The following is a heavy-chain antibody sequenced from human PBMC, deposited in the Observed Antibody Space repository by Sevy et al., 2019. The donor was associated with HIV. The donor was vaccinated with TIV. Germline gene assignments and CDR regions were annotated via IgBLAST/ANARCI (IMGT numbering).Heavy chain of an antibody. CDR2: LSFVCGEI. CDR3: AREGCTKPHDY. V-gene: IGHV3-23*01. CDR1: GFTFSKYS. D-gene: IGHD2-8*01. Sequence: GGSLRLSCAASGFTFSKYSMSWVRQPPGKGLEWVSTLSFVCGEINYADSVKGRITISRDNSKSSVYLQMNNLRPEDTAVYYCAREGCTKPHDYWGQGTLVTVSS. J-gene: IGHJ4*02.